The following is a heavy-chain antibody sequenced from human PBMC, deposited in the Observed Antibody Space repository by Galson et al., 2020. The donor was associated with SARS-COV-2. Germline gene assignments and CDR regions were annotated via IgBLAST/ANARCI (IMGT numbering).Heavy chain of an antibody. J-gene: IGHJ3*01. Sequence: SLKISCAASTFTFEHYAMHWVRQAPGKGLEWVSGINWNSGSIGYADSVKGRFTISRDNANNSLYLQMNSLRAEATALYYCVKDIGDYYGTSGDDGAFDLWGQGTLVTV. V-gene: IGHV3-9*01. CDR1: TFTFEHYA. CDR3: VKDIGDYYGTSGDDGAFDL. CDR2: INWNSGSI. D-gene: IGHD3-22*01.